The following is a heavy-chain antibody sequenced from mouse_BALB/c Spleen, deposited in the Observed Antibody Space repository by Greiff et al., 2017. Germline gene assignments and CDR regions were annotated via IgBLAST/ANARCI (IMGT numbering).Heavy chain of an antibody. CDR3: AREDGYFFDY. Sequence: EVQLQESGPGLVKPSQSLSLTCSVTGYSITSGYYWNWIRQFPGNKLEWMGYISYDGSNNYNPSLKNRISITRDTSKYQFFLKLNSVTTEDTATYYCAREDGYFFDYWGQGTTLTVSS. D-gene: IGHD2-3*01. CDR1: GYSITSGYY. J-gene: IGHJ2*01. V-gene: IGHV3-6*02. CDR2: ISYDGSN.